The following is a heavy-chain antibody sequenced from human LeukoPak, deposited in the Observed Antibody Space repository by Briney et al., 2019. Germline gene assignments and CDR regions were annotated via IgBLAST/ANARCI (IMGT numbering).Heavy chain of an antibody. Sequence: KPGGSLRLSCAAAAFTFSDYYVSWIRQAPGEGLEWVLYISSSGSTIHYADSVKGRFNISRDNSKNTLYLQMNSLRAEDTAVYYCANLGVRSGMGRTLITYDAFDIWGQGTMVTVSS. CDR2: ISSSGSTI. V-gene: IGHV3-11*04. J-gene: IGHJ3*02. CDR1: AFTFSDYY. CDR3: ANLGVRSGMGRTLITYDAFDI. D-gene: IGHD3-10*01.